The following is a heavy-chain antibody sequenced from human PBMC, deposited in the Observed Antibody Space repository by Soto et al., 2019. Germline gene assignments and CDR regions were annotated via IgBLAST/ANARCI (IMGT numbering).Heavy chain of an antibody. CDR1: GFTFSSYW. V-gene: IGHV3-74*01. CDR3: ARESGYGLSNLDY. Sequence: EVQLVESGGGLVQPGGSLRLSCAASGFTFSSYWMHWVRQAPGKALVWVSRINSDGSSTSYADSVKGRFTISRDNAKNKLYLQMNSLRAEDTAVYYCARESGYGLSNLDYWGQGTLVTVSS. D-gene: IGHD5-12*01. J-gene: IGHJ4*02. CDR2: INSDGSST.